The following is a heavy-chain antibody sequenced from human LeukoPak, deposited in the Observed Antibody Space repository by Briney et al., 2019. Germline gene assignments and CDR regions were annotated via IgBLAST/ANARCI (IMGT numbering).Heavy chain of an antibody. V-gene: IGHV4-34*01. J-gene: IGHJ4*02. CDR3: ARDVGATIDDY. CDR2: INRGGST. D-gene: IGHD1-26*01. CDR1: GGSFSGYY. Sequence: PSETLSLTCAVYGGSFSGYYWGWIRQPPGKGLEWIGEINRGGSTNYNPSLKSRVTISVDKSKNQFSLKLSSVTAADTAVYYCARDVGATIDDYWGQGTLVTVSS.